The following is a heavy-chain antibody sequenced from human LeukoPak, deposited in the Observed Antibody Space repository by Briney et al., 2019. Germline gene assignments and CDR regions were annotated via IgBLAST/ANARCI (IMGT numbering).Heavy chain of an antibody. Sequence: SVKVSCKASGGTFSSYAISWVRQAPGQGLEWMGRIIPILGIANYAQKFQGRVTITADKSTSTAYMELSSLRSEDTAVYYCAKATTVMSYFDYWGQGTLVTVSS. V-gene: IGHV1-69*04. CDR3: AKATTVMSYFDY. J-gene: IGHJ4*02. CDR1: GGTFSSYA. D-gene: IGHD4-17*01. CDR2: IIPILGIA.